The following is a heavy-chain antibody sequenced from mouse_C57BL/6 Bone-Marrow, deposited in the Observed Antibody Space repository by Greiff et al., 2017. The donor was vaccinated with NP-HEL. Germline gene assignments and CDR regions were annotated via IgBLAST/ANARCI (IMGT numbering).Heavy chain of an antibody. CDR3: VRLDYGSSSYYYAMDY. J-gene: IGHJ4*01. D-gene: IGHD1-1*01. CDR2: IRSKSNNYAT. Sequence: EVMLVESGGGLVQPKGSLKLSCAASGFSFNTYAMNWVRQAPGKGLEWVARIRSKSNNYATYYADSVKDRFTISRDDSESMLYLQMNNLKTEDTAMYYCVRLDYGSSSYYYAMDYWGQGTSVTVSS. V-gene: IGHV10-1*01. CDR1: GFSFNTYA.